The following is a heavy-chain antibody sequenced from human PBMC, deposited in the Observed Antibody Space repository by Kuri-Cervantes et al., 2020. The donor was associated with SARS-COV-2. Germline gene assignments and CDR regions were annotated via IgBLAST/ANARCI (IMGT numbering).Heavy chain of an antibody. Sequence: LSLTCAASGFTFDDYGMSWVRQAPGKGLEWVSGINWNGGSTGYADSVKGRFTISRDNAKNSLYLQMNSLRAEDTAVYYCARRFAVSYYYYYMDVWGKGTTVTVSS. D-gene: IGHD3-10*01. J-gene: IGHJ6*03. CDR1: GFTFDDYG. CDR2: INWNGGST. CDR3: ARRFAVSYYYYYMDV. V-gene: IGHV3-20*04.